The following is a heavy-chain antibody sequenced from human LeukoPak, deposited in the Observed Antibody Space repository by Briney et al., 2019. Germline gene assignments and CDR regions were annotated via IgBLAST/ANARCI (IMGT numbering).Heavy chain of an antibody. CDR2: IIPIFGTA. CDR1: GGTFSSYA. D-gene: IGHD3-22*01. CDR3: AREHPDSPLFQH. Sequence: SVKVSCKASGGTFSSYAISWVRQAPGQGLEWMGGIIPIFGTANYAQKFQGRVTITTDESTSTAYMELSSLRSEDTAVYYCAREHPDSPLFQHWGQGTLATVSS. V-gene: IGHV1-69*05. J-gene: IGHJ1*01.